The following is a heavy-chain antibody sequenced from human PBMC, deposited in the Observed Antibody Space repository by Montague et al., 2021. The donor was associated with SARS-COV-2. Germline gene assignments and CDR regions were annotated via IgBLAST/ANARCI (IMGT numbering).Heavy chain of an antibody. CDR3: ARQVGTMIVVVIIKLRYYFDY. CDR2: IYYSGST. D-gene: IGHD3-22*01. V-gene: IGHV4-39*01. J-gene: IGHJ4*02. CDR1: GGSISSSSYY. Sequence: SETLSLTCTVSGGSISSSSYYWGWIRQPPGKGLEWIGSIYYSGSTYYNPSLKSRVTISVGTSKNQFSLKLSSMTAADTAVYYCARQVGTMIVVVIIKLRYYFDYWGQGTLVTVSS.